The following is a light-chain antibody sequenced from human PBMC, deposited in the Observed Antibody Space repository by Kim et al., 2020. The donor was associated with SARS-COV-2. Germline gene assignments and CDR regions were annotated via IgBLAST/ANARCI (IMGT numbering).Light chain of an antibody. CDR2: GDI. Sequence: QSVLTQPPSVSGAPGQRVTISCTGISSNIGAGYEVHWYQQLPGTAPKLLIYGDINRPSGVPDRFSGSKSGTSASLAITGLQTEDEADYYCQSYDNRLSGYVFGTGTQLPS. J-gene: IGLJ1*01. V-gene: IGLV1-40*01. CDR3: QSYDNRLSGYV. CDR1: SSNIGAGYE.